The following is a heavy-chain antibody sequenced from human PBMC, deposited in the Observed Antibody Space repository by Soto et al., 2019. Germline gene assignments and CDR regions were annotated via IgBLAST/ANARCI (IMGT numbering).Heavy chain of an antibody. D-gene: IGHD5-18*01. J-gene: IGHJ6*02. CDR3: ARDRAPYSYQRPYYYYGMDV. Sequence: SVQVSCKASGGTFSSYAISWVRQAPGQGLEWMGGIIPIFGTANYAQKFQGRVTITADESTSTAYMELSSLRSEDTAVYYCARDRAPYSYQRPYYYYGMDVWGQGTTVTVYS. V-gene: IGHV1-69*13. CDR2: IIPIFGTA. CDR1: GGTFSSYA.